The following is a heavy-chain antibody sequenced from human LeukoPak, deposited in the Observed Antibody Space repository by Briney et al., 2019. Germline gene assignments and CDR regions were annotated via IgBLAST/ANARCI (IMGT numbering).Heavy chain of an antibody. Sequence: QSGGSLRLSCAASGFTFSSYAMSWVRQAPGKGLEWVSAISGSGGSTYYADSVKGRFTISRDNSKNTLYLQMNSLRAEDTAVYYCAKRYYYDSGSYSCFDYWGQGTLVTVSS. V-gene: IGHV3-23*01. CDR3: AKRYYYDSGSYSCFDY. D-gene: IGHD3-10*01. CDR2: ISGSGGST. J-gene: IGHJ4*02. CDR1: GFTFSSYA.